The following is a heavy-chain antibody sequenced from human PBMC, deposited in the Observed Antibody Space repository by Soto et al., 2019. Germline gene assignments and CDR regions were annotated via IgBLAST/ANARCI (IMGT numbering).Heavy chain of an antibody. J-gene: IGHJ4*02. CDR2: MSYDGSNE. V-gene: IGHV3-30*18. D-gene: IGHD1-26*01. CDR3: AKDGSHTVVY. Sequence: QVQLVESGGGVVQPGRSLRLSCAASGFTFSHYAMHWVRQAPGKGLEWVALMSYDGSNEYYANSVKGRFTISRDNSKNKLYLQMNSLRAEDTAVYYCAKDGSHTVVYWGQGTLVTVSS. CDR1: GFTFSHYA.